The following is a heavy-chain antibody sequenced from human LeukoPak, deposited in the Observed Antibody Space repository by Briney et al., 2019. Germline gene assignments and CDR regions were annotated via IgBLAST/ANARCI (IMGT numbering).Heavy chain of an antibody. Sequence: ASVKVSCKASGYTFTSYDINWVRQATGQGLEWVGWMNPNSGNTGYAQKFQGRVTMTRNTSISTAYMELSSLRSEDTAVYYCARGQLGYCSGGSCQHFDYWGQGTLVTVSS. CDR2: MNPNSGNT. J-gene: IGHJ4*02. V-gene: IGHV1-8*01. D-gene: IGHD2-15*01. CDR1: GYTFTSYD. CDR3: ARGQLGYCSGGSCQHFDY.